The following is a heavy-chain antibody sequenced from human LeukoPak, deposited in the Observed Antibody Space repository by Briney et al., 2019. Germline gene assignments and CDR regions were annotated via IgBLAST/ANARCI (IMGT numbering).Heavy chain of an antibody. CDR2: IYHSGST. CDR1: GYSISSGYY. Sequence: SETLSLTRTVSGYSISSGYYWGWIRQPPGKGLEWIGSIYHSGSTYYNPSLKSRVTISVDTSKNQFSLKLSSVTAADTAVYYCARLGGSGSYYFYGMDVWGQGTTVAVSS. V-gene: IGHV4-38-2*02. CDR3: ARLGGSGSYYFYGMDV. J-gene: IGHJ6*02. D-gene: IGHD3-10*01.